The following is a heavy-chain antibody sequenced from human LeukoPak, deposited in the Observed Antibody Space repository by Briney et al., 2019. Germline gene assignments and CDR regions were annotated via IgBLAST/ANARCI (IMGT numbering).Heavy chain of an antibody. V-gene: IGHV4-34*01. Sequence: SETLSLTCAVSGGSFSGYYWSWIRQPPGKGLEWIGEINHSGSTNYNPSLKSRVTISVDTSKNQLSLKLSSVTAADTAVYYCARAAAAGGHYFDYWGQGTLVTVSS. CDR1: GGSFSGYY. D-gene: IGHD6-13*01. CDR3: ARAAAAGGHYFDY. J-gene: IGHJ4*02. CDR2: INHSGST.